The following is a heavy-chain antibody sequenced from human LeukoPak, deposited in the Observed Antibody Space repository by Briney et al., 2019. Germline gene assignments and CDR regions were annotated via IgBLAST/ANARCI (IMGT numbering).Heavy chain of an antibody. Sequence: GGSLRLSCAASGFTFSSYAMSWVRQAPGKGLEWVSAISGSGGSTYYADSVKGRFTISRDNSKNTLYLQMNSLRAEDTAVYYCAKASTVTHGGSPYYWGQGTLVTVSS. D-gene: IGHD4-17*01. J-gene: IGHJ4*02. V-gene: IGHV3-23*01. CDR1: GFTFSSYA. CDR2: ISGSGGST. CDR3: AKASTVTHGGSPYY.